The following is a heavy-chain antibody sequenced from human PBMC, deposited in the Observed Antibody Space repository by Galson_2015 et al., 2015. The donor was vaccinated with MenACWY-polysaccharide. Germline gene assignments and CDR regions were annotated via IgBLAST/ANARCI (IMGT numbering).Heavy chain of an antibody. D-gene: IGHD3-9*01. CDR3: ARERDILTGYYGLGYYYYGMDV. CDR1: GFTFSSYS. CDR2: ISSSSSTI. J-gene: IGHJ6*02. V-gene: IGHV3-48*01. Sequence: LRLSCAASGFTFSSYSMNWVRQAPGKGLEWVSYISSSSSTIYYADSVKGRFTISRDNAKNSLYLQMNSLRAEDTAVYYCARERDILTGYYGLGYYYYGMDVWGQGTTVTVSS.